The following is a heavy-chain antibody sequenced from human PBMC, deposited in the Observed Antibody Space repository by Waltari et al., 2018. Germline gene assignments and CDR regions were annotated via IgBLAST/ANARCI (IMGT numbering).Heavy chain of an antibody. CDR1: GFTLSSYG. V-gene: IGHV3-33*01. D-gene: IGHD1-7*01. CDR3: ARDPQTGTTSPTDY. CDR2: IWYDGSNK. Sequence: QVQLVESGGGVVQPGRSLRRSCAASGFTLSSYGMPWVRQAPGKGLEWVAVIWYDGSNKYYADSVKGRFTISRDNSKNTLYLQMNSLRAEDTAVYYCARDPQTGTTSPTDYWGQGTLVTVSS. J-gene: IGHJ4*02.